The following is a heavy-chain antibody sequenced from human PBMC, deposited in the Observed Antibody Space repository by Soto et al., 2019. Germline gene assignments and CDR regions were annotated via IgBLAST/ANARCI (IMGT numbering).Heavy chain of an antibody. Sequence: PGGSLRLSCAASGFTFSSYAMSWVRQAPGKGLEWVSAISGSGGSTYYADSVKGRFTISRDNSKNTLYLQMNSLRAEDTAVYYCAKDIPDYYGSGSYSNRVPFVYWGQGTLVTVSS. V-gene: IGHV3-23*01. D-gene: IGHD3-10*01. CDR1: GFTFSSYA. J-gene: IGHJ4*02. CDR3: AKDIPDYYGSGSYSNRVPFVY. CDR2: ISGSGGST.